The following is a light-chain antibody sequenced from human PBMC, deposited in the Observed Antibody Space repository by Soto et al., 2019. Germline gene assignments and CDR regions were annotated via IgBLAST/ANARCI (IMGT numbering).Light chain of an antibody. J-gene: IGKJ1*01. CDR3: QHYNSYSEA. CDR2: DVS. Sequence: DIQMTQSPTTLSASVGDGVTITCRASQTISSLLAWYQQRPGTAPKLLIYDVSSLQGGVPSRFSGSGSGTEFTLTISGLQPDDFATYYCQHYNSYSEAFGQGTKVELK. CDR1: QTISSL. V-gene: IGKV1-5*01.